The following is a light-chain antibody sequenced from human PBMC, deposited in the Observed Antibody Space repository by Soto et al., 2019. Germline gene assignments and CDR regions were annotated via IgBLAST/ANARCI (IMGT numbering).Light chain of an antibody. CDR2: HTY. Sequence: EIVLTQSPATLSLSPGDRATLSYRANQSVTSPFAWYQQKPGQAPRLLIFHTYNRATGIPPRFSGSGSGTDFTLTSSSLEPEDFAVYYCQERSGWLTFGEGTKIDVK. J-gene: IGKJ4*01. CDR1: QSVTSP. V-gene: IGKV3-11*01. CDR3: QERSGWLT.